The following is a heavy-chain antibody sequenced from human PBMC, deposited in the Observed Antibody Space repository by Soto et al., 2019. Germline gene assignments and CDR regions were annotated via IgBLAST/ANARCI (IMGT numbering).Heavy chain of an antibody. D-gene: IGHD2-2*01. Sequence: QVQLQESGPGLVKPSQTLSLACTVSGGSLIGGGFYWSWVRQSPGKAPEWIGFIYYTGTTYYNPSLRGRVTMSMDTSKNQFSLELTSVTAADTAIYYCAREDHSSWEYLDPWGQGIVVTVSS. CDR2: IYYTGTT. CDR3: AREDHSSWEYLDP. CDR1: GGSLIGGGFY. J-gene: IGHJ4*01. V-gene: IGHV4-30-4*01.